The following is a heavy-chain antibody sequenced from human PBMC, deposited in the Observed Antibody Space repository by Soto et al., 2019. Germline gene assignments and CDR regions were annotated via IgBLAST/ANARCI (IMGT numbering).Heavy chain of an antibody. CDR3: ARDHESWYYWFAP. V-gene: IGHV1-2*02. J-gene: IGHJ5*02. D-gene: IGHD6-13*01. Sequence: ASVKVSCKASGYTFTGYYMHWVRQAPGQVLEWMGWINPNSGGTNYAQKFQGRVTMTRDTSISTAYMELSRLRSDDTAVYYCARDHESWYYWFAPWGQGTLVTVSS. CDR2: INPNSGGT. CDR1: GYTFTGYY.